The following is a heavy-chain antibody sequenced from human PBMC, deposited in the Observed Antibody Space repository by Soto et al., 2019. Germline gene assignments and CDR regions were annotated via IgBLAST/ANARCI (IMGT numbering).Heavy chain of an antibody. CDR2: ISAYNGNT. Sequence: ASVKVSCKASGYTFTSFGISWVRQAPGQGLEWMGWISAYNGNTNYAQKLQGRVTMTTDTSTSTAYMELRSLRSDDTAVYYCARDSSPYYDSSGYLGWFDPWGQGTLVTVSS. V-gene: IGHV1-18*01. CDR3: ARDSSPYYDSSGYLGWFDP. CDR1: GYTFTSFG. D-gene: IGHD3-22*01. J-gene: IGHJ5*02.